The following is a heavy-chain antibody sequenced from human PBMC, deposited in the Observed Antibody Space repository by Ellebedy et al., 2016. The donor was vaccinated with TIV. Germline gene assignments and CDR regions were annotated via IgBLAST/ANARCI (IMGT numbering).Heavy chain of an antibody. D-gene: IGHD3-10*01. Sequence: GESLKISXAASGFTFSSYAMSWVRQAPGKGLEWVSAISGSGGSTYYADSVKGRFTISRDNSKNTLYLQMNSLRAEDTAVYYCARDPYGSGSYYDYWGQGTLVTVSS. J-gene: IGHJ4*02. V-gene: IGHV3-23*01. CDR1: GFTFSSYA. CDR3: ARDPYGSGSYYDY. CDR2: ISGSGGST.